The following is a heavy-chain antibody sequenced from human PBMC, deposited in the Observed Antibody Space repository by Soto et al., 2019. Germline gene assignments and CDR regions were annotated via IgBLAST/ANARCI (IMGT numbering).Heavy chain of an antibody. J-gene: IGHJ4*02. V-gene: IGHV3-21*01. D-gene: IGHD2-2*01. Sequence: GGSLRLSCTVSGFAFNNYGINWVRQAPGKGLEWVSSISKSDYTYYSDSVRGRFTISRDNAKNSVSLQMNTLRVEDTAVYYCAREDSIIIPAVSDFWGQGTLVTVS. CDR3: AREDSIIIPAVSDF. CDR1: GFAFNNYG. CDR2: ISKSDYT.